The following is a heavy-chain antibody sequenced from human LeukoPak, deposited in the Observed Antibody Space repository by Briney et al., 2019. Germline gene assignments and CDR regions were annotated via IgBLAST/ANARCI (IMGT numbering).Heavy chain of an antibody. V-gene: IGHV3-30*02. CDR1: GFTFSSNG. D-gene: IGHD1-26*01. CDR2: IRYDGSNK. J-gene: IGHJ4*02. CDR3: AKASSGNVDLVY. Sequence: PGGSLRLPCVASGFTFSSNGMHWVRQVPGKGLEWVAFIRYDGSNKYYGDSVKGRFTISRDNSKNTLYLQMNSLKVEDTAVYYCAKASSGNVDLVYWGQGTLVTVSS.